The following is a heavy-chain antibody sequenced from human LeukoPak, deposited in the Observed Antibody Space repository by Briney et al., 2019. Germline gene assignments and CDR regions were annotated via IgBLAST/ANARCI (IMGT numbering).Heavy chain of an antibody. D-gene: IGHD3-10*01. Sequence: ASVKVSCKASGYTFTSYGISWVRQAPGQGLEWMGWISAYNGNTNYAQKLQGRVTITTDESTSTAYMELSSLRSEDTAVYYCASGRELLWFGELLSPSDYWGQGTLVTVSS. V-gene: IGHV1-18*01. CDR1: GYTFTSYG. CDR2: ISAYNGNT. CDR3: ASGRELLWFGELLSPSDY. J-gene: IGHJ4*02.